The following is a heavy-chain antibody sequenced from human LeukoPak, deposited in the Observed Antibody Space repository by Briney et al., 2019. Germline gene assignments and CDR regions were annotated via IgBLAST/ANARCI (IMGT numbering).Heavy chain of an antibody. CDR3: AKALSHCSGGSCYSAVDY. J-gene: IGHJ4*02. CDR1: GFTFSSYA. D-gene: IGHD2-15*01. V-gene: IGHV3-23*01. CDR2: ISGSGGST. Sequence: GGSLRLSCAASGFTFSSYAMNWVRQAPGKGLERVSAISGSGGSTYYADSVKGRFTISRDNSKNTLYLQMNSLSAEDTAVYYCAKALSHCSGGSCYSAVDYWGQGTLGTVSS.